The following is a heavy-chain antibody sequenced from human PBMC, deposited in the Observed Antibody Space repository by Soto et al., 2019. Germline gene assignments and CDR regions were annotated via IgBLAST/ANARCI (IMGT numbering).Heavy chain of an antibody. V-gene: IGHV1-46*01. CDR3: AREAIVAGATTGMDV. CDR1: GYTLTTFF. D-gene: IGHD1-26*01. J-gene: IGHJ6*02. Sequence: QVQLVQSGAEVKKPGASVKVSCKASGYTLTTFFMHWVRQAPGQGLEWMGVINPGYPAGRSTTYAQKVQGRITITTDTSQSHVNKELGRLRADDTGVYYCAREAIVAGATTGMDVWGQGTTVTVSS. CDR2: INPGYPAGRST.